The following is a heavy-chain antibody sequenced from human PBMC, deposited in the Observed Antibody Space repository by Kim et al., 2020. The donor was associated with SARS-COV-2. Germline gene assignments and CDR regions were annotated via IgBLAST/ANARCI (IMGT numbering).Heavy chain of an antibody. D-gene: IGHD3-22*01. CDR2: IIPIFGTA. CDR3: ARERNYYYDSSGYYGIDFQH. V-gene: IGHV1-69*13. J-gene: IGHJ1*01. CDR1: GGTFSSYA. Sequence: SVKVSCKASGGTFSSYAISWVRQAPGQGLEWMGGIIPIFGTANYAQKFQGRVTITADESTSTAYMELSSLRSEDTAVYYCARERNYYYDSSGYYGIDFQHWGQGTLVTVSS.